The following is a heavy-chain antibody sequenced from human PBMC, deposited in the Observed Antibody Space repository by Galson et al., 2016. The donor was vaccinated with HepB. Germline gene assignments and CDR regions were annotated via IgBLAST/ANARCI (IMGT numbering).Heavy chain of an antibody. D-gene: IGHD1-7*01. Sequence: SLRLSCAASGFTFSSYAMHWVRQAPGKGLEWVAVMSYDGSNKYYADSVKGRFTISRDNSKNTLYLQMNSLRAEDTAVYYCARKELYYYYYGMDVWGQGTTVTVSS. CDR3: ARKELYYYYYGMDV. CDR2: MSYDGSNK. V-gene: IGHV3-30-3*01. J-gene: IGHJ6*02. CDR1: GFTFSSYA.